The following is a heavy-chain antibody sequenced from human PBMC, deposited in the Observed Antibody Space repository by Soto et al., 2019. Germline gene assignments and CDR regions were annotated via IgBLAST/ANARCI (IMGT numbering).Heavy chain of an antibody. CDR3: ARDTAIFGVVIRAFDI. CDR2: IIPIFGTA. J-gene: IGHJ3*02. V-gene: IGHV1-69*01. Sequence: QVQLVQSGAEVKKPGSSVKVSCKASGGTFSSYAISWVRQAPGQGLEWMGGIIPIFGTANYAQKFQGRVTITADESTSTAYMELSSLRSEDTAVYYCARDTAIFGVVIRAFDIWGQGTMVTVAS. CDR1: GGTFSSYA. D-gene: IGHD3-3*01.